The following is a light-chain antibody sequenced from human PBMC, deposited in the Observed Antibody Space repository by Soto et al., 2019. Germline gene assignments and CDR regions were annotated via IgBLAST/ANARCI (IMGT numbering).Light chain of an antibody. V-gene: IGLV1-40*01. J-gene: IGLJ3*02. CDR3: TSYTTSTTWV. CDR1: SSNIGAGYD. CDR2: GNS. Sequence: QLVLTQPPSVSGAPGQRVTISCTGSSSNIGAGYDVHWYQQLPGAAPKLLIYGNSNRPSGVSNRFSGSKSGSTASLTISGLQAEDEADYYCTSYTTSTTWVFGGGTQLTVL.